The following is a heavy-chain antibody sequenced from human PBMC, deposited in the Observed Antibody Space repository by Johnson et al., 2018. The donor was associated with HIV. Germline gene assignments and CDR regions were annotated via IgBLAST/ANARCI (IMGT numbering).Heavy chain of an antibody. D-gene: IGHD2-15*01. CDR3: ARDHLRRSHAFDI. V-gene: IGHV3-33*01. CDR1: GFTFNSYG. J-gene: IGHJ3*02. CDR2: IWYDGSNK. Sequence: QVQLVESGGGVVQPGRSLRLSCAASGFTFNSYGMHWVRQAPGKGLEWVAVIWYDGSNKYYADSVKGRFTISRDNSKNTLYLQMNSLRAEDTAVYYCARDHLRRSHAFDIWGQGTMVTVSS.